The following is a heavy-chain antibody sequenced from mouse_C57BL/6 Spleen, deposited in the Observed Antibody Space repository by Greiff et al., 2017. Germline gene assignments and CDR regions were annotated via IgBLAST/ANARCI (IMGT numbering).Heavy chain of an antibody. CDR1: GFTFSDFY. D-gene: IGHD2-10*02. J-gene: IGHJ2*01. CDR2: SRNKANDYTT. Sequence: EVKLVESGGGLVQSGRSLRLSCATSGFTFSDFYMEWVRQAPGKGLEWIAASRNKANDYTTEYSASVKGRFIVSRDTSQSILYLQMNALRAEDTAIYYCARDAGYGNYFDYWGQGTTLTVSS. V-gene: IGHV7-1*01. CDR3: ARDAGYGNYFDY.